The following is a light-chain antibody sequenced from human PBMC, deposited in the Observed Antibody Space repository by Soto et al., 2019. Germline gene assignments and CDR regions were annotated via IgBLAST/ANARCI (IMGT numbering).Light chain of an antibody. J-gene: IGLJ3*02. CDR2: EVN. CDR3: CSYAGSSTSWV. CDR1: SSDLGSYNI. Sequence: QSALTQPASVSGSPGQSLTISCTGTSSDLGSYNIVSWYQQHPGKAPKLMIYEVNKRPSGVSNRFSASKSGNTASLTISGLQAEDEADYYCCSYAGSSTSWVFGGGTKLTVL. V-gene: IGLV2-23*02.